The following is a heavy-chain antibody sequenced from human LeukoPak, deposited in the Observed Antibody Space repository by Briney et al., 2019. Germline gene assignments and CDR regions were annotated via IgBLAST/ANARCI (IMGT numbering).Heavy chain of an antibody. CDR2: ISSSGSDK. J-gene: IGHJ4*02. CDR3: ASSRYDSSGYYGIIGY. CDR1: GFTFSNYE. Sequence: GGSLRLSCAASGFTFSNYEMHWVRQAPGKGLEWVSYISSSGSDKYYADSVKGRFTISRDNAKNSLYLQMNSLRAEDTALYYCASSRYDSSGYYGIIGYWGQGTLVTVSS. V-gene: IGHV3-48*03. D-gene: IGHD3-22*01.